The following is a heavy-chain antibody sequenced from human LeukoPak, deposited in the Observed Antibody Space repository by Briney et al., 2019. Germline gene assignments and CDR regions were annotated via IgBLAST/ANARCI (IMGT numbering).Heavy chain of an antibody. V-gene: IGHV3-7*01. J-gene: IGHJ1*01. CDR3: ARDYYDSSGYYYDSLLYFQH. CDR1: GFTFSSYW. CDR2: IKQDGSEK. D-gene: IGHD3-22*01. Sequence: AGGSLRLSCAASGFTFSSYWMSWVRQAPGKGLEWVANIKQDGSEKYYVDSVKGRFTVSRDNAKNSLYLQMNSLRAEDTAVYYCARDYYDSSGYYYDSLLYFQHWGQGTLVTVSS.